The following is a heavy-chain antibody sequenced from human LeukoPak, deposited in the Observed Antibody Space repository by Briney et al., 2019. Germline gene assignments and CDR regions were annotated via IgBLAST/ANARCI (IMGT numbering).Heavy chain of an antibody. J-gene: IGHJ4*02. D-gene: IGHD5-12*01. Sequence: PGGSLRLSCAASGFTFSSYAMSWVRQAPGKGLEWVSGISWNSGSAGYADSVKGRFTISRDGAKNSLYLQMNSLRTEDTALYYCAKDRTYSAYAALDYWGQGTLVTVSS. CDR3: AKDRTYSAYAALDY. CDR2: ISWNSGSA. CDR1: GFTFSSYA. V-gene: IGHV3-9*01.